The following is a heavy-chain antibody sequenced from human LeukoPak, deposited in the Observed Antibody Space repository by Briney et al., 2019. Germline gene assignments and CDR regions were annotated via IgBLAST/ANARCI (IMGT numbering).Heavy chain of an antibody. V-gene: IGHV3-30*18. CDR3: AKSHGYSYGFDY. J-gene: IGHJ4*02. D-gene: IGHD5-18*01. CDR2: ISYDGSNK. CDR1: GFTFSSYW. Sequence: GSLRLSCVASGFTFSSYWMHWVRQAPGKGLEWVAVISYDGSNKYYADSVKGRFTIPRDNSKNTLYLQMNSLGAEDTAVYYCAKSHGYSYGFDYWGQGTLVTVSS.